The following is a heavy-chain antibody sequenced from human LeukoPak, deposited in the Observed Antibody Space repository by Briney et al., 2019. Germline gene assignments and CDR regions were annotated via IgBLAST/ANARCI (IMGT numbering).Heavy chain of an antibody. V-gene: IGHV1-2*02. CDR3: ATSAYYYDTSGSFDY. CDR1: GYTFTGYY. J-gene: IGHJ4*02. D-gene: IGHD3-22*01. CDR2: INPNTGAT. Sequence: ASVKVSCKASGYTFTGYYIHWVRQAPGQGLEWMGWINPNTGATKYAEKFEGRVTMTRDTSISTAYMELNRLRSDDTAVFYCATSAYYYDTSGSFDYWGQGTLVTVSS.